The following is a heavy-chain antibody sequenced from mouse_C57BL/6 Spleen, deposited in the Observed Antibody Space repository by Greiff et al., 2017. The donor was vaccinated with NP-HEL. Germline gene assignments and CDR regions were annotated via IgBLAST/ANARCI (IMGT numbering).Heavy chain of an antibody. D-gene: IGHD1-2*01. V-gene: IGHV5-6*01. Sequence: EVQLVESGGDLVKPGGSLKLSCAASGFTFSSYGMSWVRQTPDKRLEWVATISSGGSYTYYPDSVKGRFTISRDNATNTLYLQLSSLKSEDTAVYYCERQGDGPRYFDVWGTGTTVTVAS. CDR3: ERQGDGPRYFDV. CDR2: ISSGGSYT. J-gene: IGHJ1*03. CDR1: GFTFSSYG.